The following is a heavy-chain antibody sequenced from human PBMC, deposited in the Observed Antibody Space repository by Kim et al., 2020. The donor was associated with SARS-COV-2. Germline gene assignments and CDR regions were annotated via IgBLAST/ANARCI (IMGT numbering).Heavy chain of an antibody. J-gene: IGHJ5*02. V-gene: IGHV7-4-1*02. CDR1: GYTFTSYA. D-gene: IGHD3-22*01. CDR3: ARYYDSSGYYSDWFDP. CDR2: INTNTGNP. Sequence: ASVKVSCKASGYTFTSYAMNWVRQAPGQGLEWMGWINTNTGNPTYAQGFTGRFVFSLDTSVSTAYLQISSLKAEDTAVYYCARYYDSSGYYSDWFDPWGQGTLVTVSS.